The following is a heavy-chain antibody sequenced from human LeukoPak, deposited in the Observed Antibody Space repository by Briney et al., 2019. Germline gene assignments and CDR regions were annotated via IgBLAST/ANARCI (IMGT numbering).Heavy chain of an antibody. CDR3: ARPKVAGWLYGMDV. D-gene: IGHD6-19*01. Sequence: PGGSQRLSCAASGFTFTSYAMSWVRQAPGKGLEWVANIKQDGSEKYYVDSVKGRFTISRDNAKNSLYLQMNSLRAEDTAVYYCARPKVAGWLYGMDVWGQGTTVTVSS. V-gene: IGHV3-7*05. CDR2: IKQDGSEK. J-gene: IGHJ6*02. CDR1: GFTFTSYA.